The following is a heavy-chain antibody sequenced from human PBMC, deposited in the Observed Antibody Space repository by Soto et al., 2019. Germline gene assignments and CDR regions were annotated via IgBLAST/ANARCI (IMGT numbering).Heavy chain of an antibody. V-gene: IGHV1-69*01. CDR3: AREADVVDTAMVMSFYYYYGMDV. D-gene: IGHD5-18*01. CDR1: GGPFRRYS. J-gene: IGHJ6*02. CDR2: IIPICGTA. Sequence: SGKVPCQASGGPFRRYSISLVRQAPGQGLEWVGGIIPICGTANYAQKFQGRVTITADESTSTAYMELSSLRPEDTAVYYCAREADVVDTAMVMSFYYYYGMDVWGQGTTVTVSS.